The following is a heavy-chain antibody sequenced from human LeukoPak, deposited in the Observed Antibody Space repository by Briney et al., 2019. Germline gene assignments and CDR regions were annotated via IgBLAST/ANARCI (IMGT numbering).Heavy chain of an antibody. J-gene: IGHJ5*02. CDR1: GFTFSSYA. Sequence: PGGSLRLSCAASGFTFSSYAMHWVRQAPGKGLEYVSSISSNGGSTYYANSVKGRFTISRDNSKNTLYLQMNSLRAEDTAVYYCAKDYSSGWFSWGQGTLVTVSS. D-gene: IGHD6-19*01. V-gene: IGHV3-64*01. CDR3: AKDYSSGWFS. CDR2: ISSNGGST.